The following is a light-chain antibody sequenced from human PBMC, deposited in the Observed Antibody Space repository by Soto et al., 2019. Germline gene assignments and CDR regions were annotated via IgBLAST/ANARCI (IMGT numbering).Light chain of an antibody. CDR1: QDISNY. J-gene: IGKJ4*01. V-gene: IGKV1-33*01. CDR3: QQFDNLPT. Sequence: DIQMTQSPSSLSASIGDRVTISCQASQDISNYLNWFQQKPGKAPKLLIYDASNLGTGVTSRLSGSGSGPDVTFIISGLQPEDIATYYCQQFDNLPTFGGGTKVEI. CDR2: DAS.